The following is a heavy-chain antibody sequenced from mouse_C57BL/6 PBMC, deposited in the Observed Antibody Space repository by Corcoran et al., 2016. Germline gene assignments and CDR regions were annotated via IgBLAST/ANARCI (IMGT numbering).Heavy chain of an antibody. Sequence: QVQLQQSGPELVKPGASVKISCKASGYSFTSYYIHWVKQRPGQGLEWIGWIYPGSGNTKYNEKFKGKATLTADTSSSTAYMQLSSLTSEDSAVYYCARGDYDYPYYYAMDYWGQGTSVTVSS. CDR3: ARGDYDYPYYYAMDY. V-gene: IGHV1-66*01. CDR1: GYSFTSYY. D-gene: IGHD2-4*01. CDR2: IYPGSGNT. J-gene: IGHJ4*01.